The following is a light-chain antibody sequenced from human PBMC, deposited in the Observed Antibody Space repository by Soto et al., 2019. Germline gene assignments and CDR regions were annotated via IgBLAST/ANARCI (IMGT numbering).Light chain of an antibody. Sequence: EIVMTQSPATLSVSPVERATLSCRASQSVSSNLAWYQQKPGQAPRLLIYGASTRATGIPARFSGSGSGTEFTLTISSLQSEDFATYYCQQYYSYPLTFGGGTKVDI. CDR2: GAS. V-gene: IGKV3-15*01. J-gene: IGKJ4*01. CDR3: QQYYSYPLT. CDR1: QSVSSN.